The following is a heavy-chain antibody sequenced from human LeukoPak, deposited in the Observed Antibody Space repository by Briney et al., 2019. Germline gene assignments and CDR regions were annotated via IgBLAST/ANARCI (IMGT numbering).Heavy chain of an antibody. Sequence: ASVKVSCKASGYTFTAYYMHWVRQAPGQGLEWMGWINPNSGGTNYAQNFQGRVTMTRGMPISTAYMEVSRLRSDDTAVYYCARVAIFGVDLYYMDVWGKGTTVTVSS. CDR2: INPNSGGT. CDR3: ARVAIFGVDLYYMDV. CDR1: GYTFTAYY. V-gene: IGHV1-2*02. J-gene: IGHJ6*03. D-gene: IGHD3-3*01.